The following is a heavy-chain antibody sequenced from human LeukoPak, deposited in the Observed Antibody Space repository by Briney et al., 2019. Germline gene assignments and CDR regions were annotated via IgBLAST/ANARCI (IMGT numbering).Heavy chain of an antibody. D-gene: IGHD3-3*01. CDR1: GYTFISYG. CDR3: ARDRHYDASTVFDP. J-gene: IGHJ5*02. CDR2: ISANSGNT. Sequence: ASVKVSCKTSGYTFISYGFSWVRQAPGQGLEWMGWISANSGNTKFAQKVQGRITMTTDTSTSTAYMELRSLRSDDTAIYYCARDRHYDASTVFDPWGQGTLVTVSS. V-gene: IGHV1-18*01.